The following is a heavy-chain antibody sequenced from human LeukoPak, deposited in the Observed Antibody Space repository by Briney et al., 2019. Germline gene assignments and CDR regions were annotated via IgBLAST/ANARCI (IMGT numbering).Heavy chain of an antibody. CDR1: GYSISSSSYY. CDR3: AREIRDRYYYYYYYMDV. V-gene: IGHV4-39*07. CDR2: IYYSGST. J-gene: IGHJ6*03. Sequence: PSETLSLTCTVSGYSISSSSYYWGWIRQPPGKGLEWIGSIYYSGSTYYNPSLKSRVTISVDTSKNQFSLKLSSVTAADTAVYYCAREIRDRYYYYYYYMDVWGKGTTVTVSS.